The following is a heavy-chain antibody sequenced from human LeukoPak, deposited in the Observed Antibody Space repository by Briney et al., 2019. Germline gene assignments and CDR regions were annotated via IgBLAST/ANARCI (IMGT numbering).Heavy chain of an antibody. CDR3: ARAAIVGATTFDY. D-gene: IGHD1-26*01. Sequence: ASVKVSCKASGYTFTSYAMHWVRQAPGQRLEWMGWINAGNGNTKYSQKFRGRVTITRDTSASTAYMELSSLRSEDTAVYYCARAAIVGATTFDYWGQGTLVTVSS. J-gene: IGHJ4*02. CDR1: GYTFTSYA. V-gene: IGHV1-3*01. CDR2: INAGNGNT.